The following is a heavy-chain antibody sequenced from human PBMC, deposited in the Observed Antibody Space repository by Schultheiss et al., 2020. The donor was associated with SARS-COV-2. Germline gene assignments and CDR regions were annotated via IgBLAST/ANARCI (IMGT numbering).Heavy chain of an antibody. CDR2: IYYDGINK. D-gene: IGHD6-19*01. J-gene: IGHJ5*02. CDR1: GFTFSNSA. V-gene: IGHV3-33*01. Sequence: GGSLRLSCAPSGFTFSNSAMHWVRQSPGKGLEWVGIIYYDGINKYYGDSVKGRFTISRDNAKNSLYLQMNSLRAEDTAVYYCARDGGSGGSGWYGWFDPWGQGTLVTVSS. CDR3: ARDGGSGGSGWYGWFDP.